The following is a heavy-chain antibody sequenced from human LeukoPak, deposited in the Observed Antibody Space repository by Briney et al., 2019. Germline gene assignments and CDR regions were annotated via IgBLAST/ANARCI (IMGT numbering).Heavy chain of an antibody. D-gene: IGHD3-3*01. V-gene: IGHV3-30*02. J-gene: IGHJ3*02. Sequence: GGSLRLSCETSGFSFSKYGMYWVRQAPGKGLEWVAYMPSGGGNEYYGDSVKGRFTIYRDDSKNTLYLQMNSLRAEDTAVYYCARAHYDFWSGVDAFDIWGQGTMVTVSS. CDR3: ARAHYDFWSGVDAFDI. CDR1: GFSFSKYG. CDR2: MPSGGGNE.